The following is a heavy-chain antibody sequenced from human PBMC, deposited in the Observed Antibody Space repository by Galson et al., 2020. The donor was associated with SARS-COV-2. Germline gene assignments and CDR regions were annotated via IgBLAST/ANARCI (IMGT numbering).Heavy chain of an antibody. CDR2: IDYIGIT. D-gene: IGHD1-26*01. J-gene: IGHJ4*02. V-gene: IGHV4-34*01. Sequence: SQTLSLTCGFDGGSFSGYYWTWIRQPPGKGLEWIGQIDYIGITNYNPSLKSRVTISMDTSKKQFSLILSSVTAADTAVYYCARLTTAVEWEQRRVFDSWGQGTLVNVSS. CDR3: ARLTTAVEWEQRRVFDS. CDR1: GGSFSGYY.